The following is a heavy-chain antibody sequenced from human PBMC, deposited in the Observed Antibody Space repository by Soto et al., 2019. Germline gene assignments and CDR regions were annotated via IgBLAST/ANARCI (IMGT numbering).Heavy chain of an antibody. Sequence: QVQLQESGPGLVKPSGTLSLTCAVSGGSISSNNWWRGVRQPPGKGLEWIGEIYSRGSTTYNPSLKGRVPLSVDKSQIQFSLNLGSLTATDTAVYYCAGQVDTTYTYNYWGQGTLVTVSS. CDR3: AGQVDTTYTYNY. D-gene: IGHD5-18*01. V-gene: IGHV4-4*02. J-gene: IGHJ4*02. CDR2: IYSRGST. CDR1: GGSISSNNW.